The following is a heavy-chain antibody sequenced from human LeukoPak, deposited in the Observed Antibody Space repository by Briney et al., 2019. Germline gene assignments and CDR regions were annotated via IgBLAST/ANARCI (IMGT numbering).Heavy chain of an antibody. Sequence: PSETLSLTCTVSGGSISSNYWNWIRQPPGKPRGWSGNIYYSGSTYYNRSLKSRATISVDRSKNQFSLSLSSATAAVTAMYYCATSPYFGVVSYWGQGTLVTVSS. V-gene: IGHV4-59*01. J-gene: IGHJ4*02. CDR2: IYYSGST. CDR3: ATSPYFGVVSY. D-gene: IGHD3-3*01. CDR1: GGSISSNY.